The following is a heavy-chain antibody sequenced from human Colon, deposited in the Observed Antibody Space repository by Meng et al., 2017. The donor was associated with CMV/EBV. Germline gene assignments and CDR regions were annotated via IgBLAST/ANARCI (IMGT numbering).Heavy chain of an antibody. CDR3: ARVKVSGTFYFQH. V-gene: IGHV1-2*02. CDR2: INPNSGGT. CDR1: GSSFTDYY. J-gene: IGHJ1*01. Sequence: CKASGSSFTDYYIHWLRQAAGQGLEWMGWINPNSGGTTYAQKFQGRVTMTRDTSISTAYMELSSLRSDDTALYYCARVKVSGTFYFQHWGQGTLVTVSS. D-gene: IGHD6-19*01.